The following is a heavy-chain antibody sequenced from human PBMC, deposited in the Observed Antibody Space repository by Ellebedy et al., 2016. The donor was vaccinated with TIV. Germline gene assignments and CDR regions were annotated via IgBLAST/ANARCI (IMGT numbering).Heavy chain of an antibody. CDR3: AKIVSGGASFDP. V-gene: IGHV4-59*02. CDR2: IIPSGST. D-gene: IGHD3-10*01. Sequence: MPSETLSLTCTASGASVSSYYWSWIRQSPGKGLEWIGYIIPSGSTHYNPSLKSRVTMSRDPSKNSFYLHLASVTATDTAIYFCAKIVSGGASFDPWGQGILVTVSS. J-gene: IGHJ5*02. CDR1: GASVSSYY.